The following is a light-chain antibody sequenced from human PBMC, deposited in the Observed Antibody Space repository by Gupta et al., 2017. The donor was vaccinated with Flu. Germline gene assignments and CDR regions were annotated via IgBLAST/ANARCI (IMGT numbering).Light chain of an antibody. CDR3: LRDANSPIT. V-gene: IGKV3-20*01. J-gene: IGKJ5*01. Sequence: EIVLTQSPGTLSLSPGERATVSCRVIQTISSNHLAWYQQRPGQAPSLLIYGVSSRAAGIPDRFSGSGSGTAFTRTISRLEPDDFAVYYCLRDANSPITFGRGTRLE. CDR1: QTISSNH. CDR2: GVS.